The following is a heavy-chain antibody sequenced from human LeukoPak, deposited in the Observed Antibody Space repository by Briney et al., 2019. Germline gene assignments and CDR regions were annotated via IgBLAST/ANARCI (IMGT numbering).Heavy chain of an antibody. V-gene: IGHV3-30*18. Sequence: PGGSLRLSCAASGFTFSSYGMHWVRQAPGKGLEWVAVISYDGSNKYYADSVKGRFTISRDNSKNTLYLQMNSLRAEDTAVYYCANLPYRDAFDIWGQGTMVTVSS. J-gene: IGHJ3*02. CDR1: GFTFSSYG. CDR3: ANLPYRDAFDI. CDR2: ISYDGSNK.